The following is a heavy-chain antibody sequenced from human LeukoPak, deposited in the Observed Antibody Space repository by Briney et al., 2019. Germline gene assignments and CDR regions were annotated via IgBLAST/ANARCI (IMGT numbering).Heavy chain of an antibody. CDR2: ISGSGGST. Sequence: GGSLRLSCAASGFTFSSYAMGWVRQAPGKGLEWVSAISGSGGSTYYADSVKGRFTISRDNSKNTLYLQMNSLRAEDTAVYYCAKDGGYCSSTSCYELDYWGQGTLVTVSS. J-gene: IGHJ4*02. CDR1: GFTFSSYA. D-gene: IGHD2-2*01. V-gene: IGHV3-23*01. CDR3: AKDGGYCSSTSCYELDY.